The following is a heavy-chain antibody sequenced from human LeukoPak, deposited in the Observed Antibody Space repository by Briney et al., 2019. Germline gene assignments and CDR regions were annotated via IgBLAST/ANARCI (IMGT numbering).Heavy chain of an antibody. V-gene: IGHV3-53*01. Sequence: GGSLRLSCVASGFSFSSYGMSWVRQAPGKGLEWVSFIYTTGRTHNSDSVKGRFTISRDSSKNTLYLQMNSLRAEDTAVYYCARRAGDYSHPYDYWGQGTLVTVSS. CDR3: ARRAGDYSHPYDY. D-gene: IGHD3-22*01. CDR2: IYTTGRT. J-gene: IGHJ4*02. CDR1: GFSFSSYG.